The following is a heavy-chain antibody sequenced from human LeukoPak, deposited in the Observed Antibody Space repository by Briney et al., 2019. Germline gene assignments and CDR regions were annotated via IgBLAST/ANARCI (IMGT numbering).Heavy chain of an antibody. D-gene: IGHD6-19*01. CDR3: ATVGSIAVAGVDY. CDR2: FDPEDGET. Sequence: VASVKVSCKVSGYTLTELSMHWVRQAPGKGLEWMGGFDPEDGETINAQKFQGRVTMTEDTSTDTAYMELSSLRSEDTAVYYCATVGSIAVAGVDYWGQGTLVTVSS. CDR1: GYTLTELS. V-gene: IGHV1-24*01. J-gene: IGHJ4*02.